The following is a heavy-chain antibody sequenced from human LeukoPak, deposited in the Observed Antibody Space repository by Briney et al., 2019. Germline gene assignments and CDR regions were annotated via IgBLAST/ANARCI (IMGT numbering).Heavy chain of an antibody. Sequence: GGSLRLSCAASGFTFDDYAMHWVRQAPGKGLEWVSGISWNSGSIGYADSVKGRFTISRDNAKNSLYLQMNSLRAEDTALYYCAKSWGMTTVTHFDYWGQGTLVTVSS. CDR3: AKSWGMTTVTHFDY. V-gene: IGHV3-9*01. D-gene: IGHD4-17*01. CDR1: GFTFDDYA. CDR2: ISWNSGSI. J-gene: IGHJ4*02.